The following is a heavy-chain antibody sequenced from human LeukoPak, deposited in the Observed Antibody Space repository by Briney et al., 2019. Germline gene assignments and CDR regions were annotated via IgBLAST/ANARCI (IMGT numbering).Heavy chain of an antibody. D-gene: IGHD3-10*01. J-gene: IGHJ4*02. CDR2: ISSSSSYI. Sequence: PGGSLRLSCAASGXTFSSYSMNWVRQAPGKGLEWVSSISSSSSYIYYADSVKGRFTISRDNAKNSLYLQMNSLRAEDTAVYYCARDFLVRSLVRGYNWGQGTLVTVSS. CDR3: ARDFLVRSLVRGYN. V-gene: IGHV3-21*01. CDR1: GXTFSSYS.